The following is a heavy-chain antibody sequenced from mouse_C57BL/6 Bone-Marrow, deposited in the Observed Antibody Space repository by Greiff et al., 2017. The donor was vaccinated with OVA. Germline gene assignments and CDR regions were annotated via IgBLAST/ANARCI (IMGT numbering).Heavy chain of an antibody. J-gene: IGHJ4*01. V-gene: IGHV1-81*01. D-gene: IGHD3-2*02. CDR2: IFPRSGNT. Sequence: QVQLQQSGAELARPGASVKLSCKASGYTFTSYGISWVKQRTGQGLEWIGEIFPRSGNTSYNEKFKGKATLTADKSSSTAYMELRSLTSEDAAVYICARPTAQATCAMDYWGQGTSVTVSS. CDR1: GYTFTSYG. CDR3: ARPTAQATCAMDY.